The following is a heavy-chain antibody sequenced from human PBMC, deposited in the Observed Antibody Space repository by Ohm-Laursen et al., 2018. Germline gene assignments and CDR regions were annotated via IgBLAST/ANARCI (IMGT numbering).Heavy chain of an antibody. J-gene: IGHJ3*02. D-gene: IGHD4-17*01. CDR3: AKGKYGDYDLGAFDI. CDR1: GFTFSNYG. CDR2: IWYDGNNK. V-gene: IGHV3-33*06. Sequence: SLRLSCTASGFTFSNYGMHWVRQAPGKGLEWVAVIWYDGNNKYYADSVKGRFTISRDNSKNTLYLQMNSLRAGDTALYYCAKGKYGDYDLGAFDIWGQGTMVTVSS.